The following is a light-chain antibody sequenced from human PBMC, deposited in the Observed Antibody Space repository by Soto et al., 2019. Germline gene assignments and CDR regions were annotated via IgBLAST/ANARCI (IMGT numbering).Light chain of an antibody. CDR1: SSAVGGYNY. V-gene: IGLV2-8*01. CDR3: SSYAGSNNFVV. CDR2: EVT. Sequence: QSALTQPPSASGSLGQSVTISSTGTSSAVGGYNYVSWYQQHPGKAPKLMIYEVTKRPSGVPDRFSGSKSGNTASLTVSGLQAEDEADYYCSSYAGSNNFVVFGGGTKLTVL. J-gene: IGLJ2*01.